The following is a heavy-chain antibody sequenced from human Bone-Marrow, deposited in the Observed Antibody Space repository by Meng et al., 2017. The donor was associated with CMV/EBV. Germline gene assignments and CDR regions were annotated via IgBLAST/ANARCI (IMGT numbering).Heavy chain of an antibody. Sequence: ASAKVFCKASGYTFTSYGISWVRQAPGQGLEWMGWMNPNSGNTGYAQKFQGRVTITRNTSISTAYMELSSLRSEDTAVYYCARTSLDCSSTSCPGAFDIWGQGTTVTVSS. CDR2: MNPNSGNT. CDR3: ARTSLDCSSTSCPGAFDI. V-gene: IGHV1-8*03. J-gene: IGHJ3*02. D-gene: IGHD2-2*01. CDR1: GYTFTSYG.